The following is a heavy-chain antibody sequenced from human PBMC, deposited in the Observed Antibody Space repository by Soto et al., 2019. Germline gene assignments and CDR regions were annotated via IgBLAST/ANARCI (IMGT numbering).Heavy chain of an antibody. V-gene: IGHV3-23*01. Sequence: EVQLLESGGGLVQPGGSLRLSCAASGFTFATYAMSWVRQAPGKGLEWVSAITRGGDSTFYADSVKGRFTISRDNSKNTLYLQRNSLRAEDTAIYYCYVYSSSSWYFDPWGQGTLVTVSS. J-gene: IGHJ5*02. CDR2: ITRGGDST. CDR1: GFTFATYA. D-gene: IGHD6-6*01. CDR3: YVYSSSSWYFDP.